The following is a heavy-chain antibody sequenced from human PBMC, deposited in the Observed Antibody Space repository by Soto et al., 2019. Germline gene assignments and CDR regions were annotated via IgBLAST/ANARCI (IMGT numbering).Heavy chain of an antibody. CDR2: IDYSGST. Sequence: SETLSLTCTVSGGSISTSNYYWGWIRQPPGKGLEWIGSIDYSGSTFYSPSLESRVTISVDTSKSHFSLRLTSVTAADTAVYYCGRLPAYYDSGNYYNLGVDYWGQGTLVTVSS. CDR1: GGSISTSNYY. V-gene: IGHV4-39*02. CDR3: GRLPAYYDSGNYYNLGVDY. D-gene: IGHD3-10*01. J-gene: IGHJ4*02.